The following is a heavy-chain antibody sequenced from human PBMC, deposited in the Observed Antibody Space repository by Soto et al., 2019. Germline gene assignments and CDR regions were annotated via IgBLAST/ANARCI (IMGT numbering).Heavy chain of an antibody. CDR1: GYTFTSYG. V-gene: IGHV1-18*01. J-gene: IGHJ4*02. Sequence: ASVKVSCKASGYTFTSYGISWVRQAPGQGFEWMGWISAYNGNTNYAQKLQGRVTMTTDTSTSTAYMELRSLRSDDTAVYYCAHCSGGSCYHAYYFDYWGQGTLVTVSS. D-gene: IGHD2-15*01. CDR3: AHCSGGSCYHAYYFDY. CDR2: ISAYNGNT.